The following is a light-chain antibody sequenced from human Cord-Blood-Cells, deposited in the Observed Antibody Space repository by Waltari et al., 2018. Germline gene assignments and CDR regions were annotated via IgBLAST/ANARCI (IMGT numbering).Light chain of an antibody. CDR1: QSISSY. CDR3: QQSYSTAT. J-gene: IGKJ1*01. V-gene: IGKV1-39*01. Sequence: DIQLTQSQSSRSASVGDRVTITCRASQSISSYLNWYQQKPGKAPKLLIYAASSLQSGVPSRFSGSGSGSDFTLTISSLQPEDFATYYCQQSYSTATFGQGTKVEIK. CDR2: AAS.